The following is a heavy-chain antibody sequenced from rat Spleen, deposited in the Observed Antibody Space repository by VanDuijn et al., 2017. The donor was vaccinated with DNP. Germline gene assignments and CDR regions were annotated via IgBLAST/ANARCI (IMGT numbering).Heavy chain of an antibody. CDR1: GYSISRTY. CDR2: ISYSGRT. D-gene: IGHD1-12*02. Sequence: EVQLQESGPGLLKPSQSLSLTCSVTGYSISRTYWGWIRKFPGNKMEWIGHISYSGRTTYNPSLKSRISITRDTSKNQFFLQLNSVSTEDTAKYYCARPYYYDGSYYFDYWGQGVMVTVSS. CDR3: ARPYYYDGSYYFDY. V-gene: IGHV3-1*01. J-gene: IGHJ2*01.